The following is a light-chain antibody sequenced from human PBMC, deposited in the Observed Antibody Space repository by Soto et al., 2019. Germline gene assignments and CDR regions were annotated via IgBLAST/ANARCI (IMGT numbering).Light chain of an antibody. CDR1: QSISSSY. Sequence: DIVLTQSPGTLSLSPGERATLSCRASQSISSSYLAWYQQKPDQAPRLLIYGASSRATGIPDRFSGSGSGTDFTLTISRLEPEDFAVYYCQQYGGSPYTFGQGTKLEIK. J-gene: IGKJ2*01. CDR2: GAS. V-gene: IGKV3-20*01. CDR3: QQYGGSPYT.